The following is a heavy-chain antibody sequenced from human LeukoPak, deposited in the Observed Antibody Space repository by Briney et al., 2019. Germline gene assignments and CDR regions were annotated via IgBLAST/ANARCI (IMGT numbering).Heavy chain of an antibody. Sequence: SETLSLTCTVSGGSISSYYWSWIRQPPGKGLEWIGYIYTSGSTNYNPSLKSRVTISVDTSKNQFSLKLSSVTAADTAVYYCARGEWGFGEPNAIFDYWGQGTLVTVSS. CDR2: IYTSGST. CDR3: ARGEWGFGEPNAIFDY. V-gene: IGHV4-4*09. D-gene: IGHD3-10*01. J-gene: IGHJ4*02. CDR1: GGSISSYY.